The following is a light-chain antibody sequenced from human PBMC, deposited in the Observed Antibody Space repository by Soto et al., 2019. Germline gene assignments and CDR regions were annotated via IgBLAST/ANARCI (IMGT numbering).Light chain of an antibody. CDR2: DVS. V-gene: IGLV2-14*01. CDR1: SSDVGGYNY. CDR3: RSYTSSSTYMV. J-gene: IGLJ2*01. Sequence: QSALTQPASVSGSPGQSITISCTGTSSDVGGYNYVSWYQQHPGKAPKLMIYDVSNRPSGVSNRFSGSKSGNTASLTISGLQAEDESDYSCRSYTSSSTYMVFGRGTKGTV.